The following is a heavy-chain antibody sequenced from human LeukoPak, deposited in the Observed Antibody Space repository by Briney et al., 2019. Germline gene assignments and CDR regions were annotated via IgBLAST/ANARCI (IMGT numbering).Heavy chain of an antibody. D-gene: IGHD2-15*01. CDR2: IKQDGSEK. CDR3: AKDLRCTDGSCKYFES. CDR1: GFTFSSYW. Sequence: PGGSLRLSCAASGFTFSSYWMSWVRQAPGKGLEWVANIKQDGSEKYYVDSVKGRFTISRDNAKNSLYLHMDSLRAEDTALYYCAKDLRCTDGSCKYFESWGQGTLVTVSS. V-gene: IGHV3-7*05. J-gene: IGHJ4*02.